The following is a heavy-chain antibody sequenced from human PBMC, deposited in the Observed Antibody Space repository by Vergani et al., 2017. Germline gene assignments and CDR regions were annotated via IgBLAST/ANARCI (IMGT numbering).Heavy chain of an antibody. Sequence: EVQLVESGGGLVLRGRSLRLSCVASGFTSAGYAMHWVRQAPGKGLEWVSGISWNSNSIGYADSVKGRFTISRDNAKNSLYLQMNSLRAEDTALYYCAKDLGTSSGGGWFDPWGQGTLVTVSS. CDR2: ISWNSNSI. J-gene: IGHJ5*02. V-gene: IGHV3-9*02. CDR3: AKDLGTSSGGGWFDP. D-gene: IGHD6-6*01. CDR1: GFTSAGYA.